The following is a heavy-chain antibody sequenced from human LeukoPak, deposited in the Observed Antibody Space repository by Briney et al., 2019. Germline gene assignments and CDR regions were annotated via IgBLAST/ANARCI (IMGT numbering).Heavy chain of an antibody. D-gene: IGHD2-15*01. J-gene: IGHJ4*02. CDR1: GGTFGSYA. V-gene: IGHV1-18*01. Sequence: ASVKVSCKASGGTFGSYALTWVRQAPGQGLEWMGWISAYNGNTYNAQKLQGRVTMTTDTSTSTAYVDLRSLRSDDTAVYYCARDLVSPGYCSGGRCYSFDYWGQGTLVTVSS. CDR3: ARDLVSPGYCSGGRCYSFDY. CDR2: ISAYNGNT.